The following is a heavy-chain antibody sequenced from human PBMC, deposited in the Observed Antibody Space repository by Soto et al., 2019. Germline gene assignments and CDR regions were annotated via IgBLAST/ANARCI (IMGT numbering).Heavy chain of an antibody. Sequence: SETLSLTCAVSGGSISSGDYYWSWIRQPPGKGLEWIGYIYYSGSTSYNASLKSRTSISADPSNNQFSLKLHSLTAADTAVYFCGTMPIVVEPATMYAWGPRTSVTV. CDR2: IYYSGST. CDR3: GTMPIVVEPATMYA. CDR1: GGSISSGDYY. V-gene: IGHV4-30-4*01. D-gene: IGHD2-2*01. J-gene: IGHJ6*02.